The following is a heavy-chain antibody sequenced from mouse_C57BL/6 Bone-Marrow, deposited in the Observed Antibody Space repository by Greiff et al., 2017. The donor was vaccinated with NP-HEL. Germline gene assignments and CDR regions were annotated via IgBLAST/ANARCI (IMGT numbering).Heavy chain of an antibody. D-gene: IGHD1-1*01. CDR2: IYPGSGST. V-gene: IGHV1-55*01. Sequence: QVQLQQPGAELVKPGASVKMSCKASGYTFTSYWITWVKQRPGQGLEWIGDIYPGSGSTNYNEKFKSKATLTVDISSSTAYMQLSSLTSEDSAVYYCAREGDYYGSSLFDYWGQGTTLTVSS. J-gene: IGHJ2*01. CDR1: GYTFTSYW. CDR3: AREGDYYGSSLFDY.